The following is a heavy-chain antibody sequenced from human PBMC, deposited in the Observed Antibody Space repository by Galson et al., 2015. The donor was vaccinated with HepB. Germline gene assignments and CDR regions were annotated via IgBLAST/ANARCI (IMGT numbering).Heavy chain of an antibody. CDR1: GYTFSGYF. D-gene: IGHD6-19*01. J-gene: IGHJ4*02. CDR2: INPNSGDT. CDR3: ARAGYYGGWANFDF. V-gene: IGHV1-2*05. Sequence: SVKVSCKASGYTFSGYFIHWVRQAPGQGLEWMGRINPNSGDTDYAQKFQGRVTMTRDTSISTAYMELSRLRSDDTVVYYCARAGYYGGWANFDFWGQGTLVTVSS.